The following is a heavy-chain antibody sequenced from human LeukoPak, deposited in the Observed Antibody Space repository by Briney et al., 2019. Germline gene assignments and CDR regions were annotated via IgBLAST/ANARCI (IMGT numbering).Heavy chain of an antibody. CDR1: GGSISSYY. V-gene: IGHV4-59*01. D-gene: IGHD5-12*01. J-gene: IGHJ4*02. Sequence: SETLSLTCTVSGGSISSYYWSWIRQPPGKGLEWTGYIYYSGSTNYNPSLKSRVTISVDTSKNQFSLKLSSVTAADTAVYYCARESGYDYLFDYWGQGTLVTVSS. CDR2: IYYSGST. CDR3: ARESGYDYLFDY.